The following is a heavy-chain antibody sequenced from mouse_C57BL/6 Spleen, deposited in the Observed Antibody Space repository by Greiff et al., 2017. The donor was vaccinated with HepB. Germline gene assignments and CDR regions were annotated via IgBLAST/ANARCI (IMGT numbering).Heavy chain of an antibody. CDR3: ARSGDYFDY. J-gene: IGHJ2*01. CDR1: GFSLSTSGMG. Sequence: QVTLKESGPGILQSSQTLSLTCSFSGFSLSTSGMGLSWIRQPSGKGLVWLGHIYCDDDKRSNPSLKSRLTISKNTSSNQVFLKITSVDTADTATYYCARSGDYFDYWGQGTTLTVSS. CDR2: IYCDDDK. V-gene: IGHV8-12*01.